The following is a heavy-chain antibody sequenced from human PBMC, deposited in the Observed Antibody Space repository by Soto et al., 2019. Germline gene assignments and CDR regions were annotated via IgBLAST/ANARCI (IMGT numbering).Heavy chain of an antibody. CDR2: IIPISETT. D-gene: IGHD2-2*01. Sequence: QVQLVQSGAEVKKPGSSVKVSCKASGGTFSSYAISWVRQAPGQGLEWMGGIIPISETTNYAQKFQGRVTITADESKSTAYMELSSLRSEDTAVYYCARSQGSSTRLEIDYYYYHGMDVWCQGTTVTVSS. J-gene: IGHJ6*02. CDR3: ARSQGSSTRLEIDYYYYHGMDV. V-gene: IGHV1-69*01. CDR1: GGTFSSYA.